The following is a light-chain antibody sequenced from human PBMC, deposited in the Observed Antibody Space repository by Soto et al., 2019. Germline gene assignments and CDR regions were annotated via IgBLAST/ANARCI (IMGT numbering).Light chain of an antibody. CDR2: GAS. J-gene: IGKJ3*01. Sequence: EIVLTQSPGTLSLSPGERATLSCRASQSVSSSYLAWYQQKPGQAPRLLVYGASSRATGIPDRFSGIGSGSTYTLTISSMEPEDFAVYYCQQYGSSLFTFGPGTKVDIK. CDR1: QSVSSSY. V-gene: IGKV3-20*01. CDR3: QQYGSSLFT.